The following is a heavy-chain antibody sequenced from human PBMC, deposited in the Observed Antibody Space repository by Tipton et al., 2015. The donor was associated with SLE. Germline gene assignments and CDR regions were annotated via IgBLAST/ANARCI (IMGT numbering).Heavy chain of an antibody. D-gene: IGHD2-15*01. V-gene: IGHV3-74*01. CDR3: ARDLWGTPVD. CDR1: GFTFNNYW. J-gene: IGHJ1*01. Sequence: SLRLSCAASGFTFNNYWMHWVRRAPGKGLVWVSHINTDGTSASYADSGKGRFTIYRDSAKNTVYLQMRSLRADDTAMYYCARDLWGTPVDLGLGTLVTVSS. CDR2: INTDGTSA.